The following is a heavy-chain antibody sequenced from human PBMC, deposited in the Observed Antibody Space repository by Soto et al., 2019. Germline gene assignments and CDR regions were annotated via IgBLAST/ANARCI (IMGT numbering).Heavy chain of an antibody. CDR3: ASYIEGGGGRGY. CDR1: GGSITGYH. D-gene: IGHD1-26*01. V-gene: IGHV4-59*01. CDR2: THGSGIT. Sequence: QVQLQESGPGLVKPSETLSLTCTVSGGSITGYHWSWIRQPPGKGLEWIGYTHGSGITNYNPSLQSRGTISVDTSKNHFSLKLSSVTASYTAVYYCASYIEGGGGRGYWGQGHLLTVSS. J-gene: IGHJ4*02.